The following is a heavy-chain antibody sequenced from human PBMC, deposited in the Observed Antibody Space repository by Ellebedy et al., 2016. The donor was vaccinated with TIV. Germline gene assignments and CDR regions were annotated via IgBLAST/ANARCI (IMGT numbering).Heavy chain of an antibody. J-gene: IGHJ5*02. D-gene: IGHD2-15*01. CDR1: RDSFSSSA. V-gene: IGHV1-69*13. CDR2: ILPFLSTA. CDR3: ARADEQPYIA. Sequence: AASVKVSCKDSRDSFSSSAISWVRQAPGQGLEWMGGILPFLSTANYPQKFQGRITITADESTTTAYMELSGLKSDDTAIYYCARADEQPYIAWGPGTPLIVSS.